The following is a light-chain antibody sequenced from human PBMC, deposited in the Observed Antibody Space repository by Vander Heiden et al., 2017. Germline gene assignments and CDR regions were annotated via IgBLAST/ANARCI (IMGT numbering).Light chain of an antibody. CDR1: SGHSNFV. CDR3: QSWGTGIV. J-gene: IGLJ2*01. V-gene: IGLV4-69*02. CDR2: LNSDGSH. Sequence: QLLLAQSPSASASLAASVKLTCTLSSGHSNFVIAWHQQQPEKGPRFLMMLNSDGSHNKGDGIPDRFSGSSSGAERYLTISSLQSEDEADYYCQSWGTGIVFGGGTKLTV.